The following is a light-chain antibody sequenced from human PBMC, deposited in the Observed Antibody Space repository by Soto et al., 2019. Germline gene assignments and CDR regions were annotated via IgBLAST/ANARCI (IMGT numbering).Light chain of an antibody. J-gene: IGLJ2*01. CDR3: SSFAGSNPVG. Sequence: QSALTHPPSASGSPGQSVTISCTGTSSDVGGYNYVSWYQQHPGKAPKLMIYEVSKRPSGVPDRFSGSKSGNTASLTVSGLQAEGEADYYFSSFAGSNPVGLGGGTKLTV. CDR2: EVS. CDR1: SSDVGGYNY. V-gene: IGLV2-8*01.